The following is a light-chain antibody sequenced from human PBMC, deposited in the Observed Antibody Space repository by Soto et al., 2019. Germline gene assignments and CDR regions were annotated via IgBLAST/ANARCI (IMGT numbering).Light chain of an antibody. V-gene: IGLV1-51*01. J-gene: IGLJ1*01. CDR3: GTWDSSLSVYV. CDR1: STDIGRYNY. Sequence: VVRQSGSVTGSPSLSIAISNTGNSTDIGRYNYVSWYQQLPGTAPKLLIYDNNKRPSGIPDRFSGSKSGTSATLGITGLQTGDEADYYCGTWDSSLSVYVFGTGTKVTVL. CDR2: DNN.